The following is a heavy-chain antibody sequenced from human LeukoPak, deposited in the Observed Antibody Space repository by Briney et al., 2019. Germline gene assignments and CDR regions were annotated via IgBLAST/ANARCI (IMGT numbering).Heavy chain of an antibody. D-gene: IGHD4-11*01. V-gene: IGHV4-39*01. J-gene: IGHJ4*02. CDR3: ARQSSTTVLYYFDY. Sequence: SETLSLTCTVSGDSISSSTYFWGWIRQPPGKGLEWIGSIYYSGSTYYNPSLKSRVTISVDTSKTQFSLKLSSVTAADTAVYYCARQSSTTVLYYFDYWGQGTLVTVSS. CDR2: IYYSGST. CDR1: GDSISSSTYF.